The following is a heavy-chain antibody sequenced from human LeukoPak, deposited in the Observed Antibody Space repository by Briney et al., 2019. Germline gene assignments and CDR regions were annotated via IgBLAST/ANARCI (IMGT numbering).Heavy chain of an antibody. CDR2: IYHSGSP. CDR1: GGSISSNNW. D-gene: IGHD3-3*01. V-gene: IGHV4-4*02. CDR3: ARGRGRITIFGVAPGPFDY. Sequence: SETLSLTCAVSGGSISSNNWWGWVRQPPGKGLEWIGEIYHSGSPNYNPSLKSRVTISVDKSRNHFSLNLSSVTAADTAVYYCARGRGRITIFGVAPGPFDYWGQGTLVTVSS. J-gene: IGHJ4*02.